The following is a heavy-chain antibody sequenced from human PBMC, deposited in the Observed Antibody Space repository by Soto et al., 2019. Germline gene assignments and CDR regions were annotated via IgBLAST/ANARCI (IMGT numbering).Heavy chain of an antibody. CDR3: AKGSSGARPYYFDY. CDR1: GFTFSGYA. CDR2: ISDNGSGT. V-gene: IGHV3-23*01. D-gene: IGHD2-2*01. J-gene: IGHJ4*02. Sequence: PGGSLRLSCAASGFTFSGYAMSWVRQAPGKGLEWFSAISDNGSGTYYADSVKGRFTISRDNVRNTQYLQMSSLRAEDSAVYYCAKGSSGARPYYFDYWGQGVLVTVSS.